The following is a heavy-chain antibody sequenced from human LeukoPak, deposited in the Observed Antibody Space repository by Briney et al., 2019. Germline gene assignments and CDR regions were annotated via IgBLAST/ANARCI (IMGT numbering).Heavy chain of an antibody. D-gene: IGHD5-12*01. Sequence: GGSLRLSCAASGFTFSSYGMHWVRQAPGKGLEWVAVISYDGSNKYHADSVKGRFTISRDNSKNTLYLQMNSLRAEDTAVYYCAKDSSGYDSPYYWGQGTLVTVSS. CDR3: AKDSSGYDSPYY. CDR2: ISYDGSNK. V-gene: IGHV3-30*18. J-gene: IGHJ4*02. CDR1: GFTFSSYG.